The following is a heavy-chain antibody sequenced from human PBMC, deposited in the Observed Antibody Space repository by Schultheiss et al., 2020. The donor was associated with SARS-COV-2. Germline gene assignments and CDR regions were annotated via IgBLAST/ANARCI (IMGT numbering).Heavy chain of an antibody. CDR2: IYYSGST. CDR1: GGSISSGGYY. CDR3: ARVRYAGFDY. J-gene: IGHJ4*02. V-gene: IGHV4-31*03. Sequence: SETLSLTCTVSGGSISSGGYYWSWIRQHPGKGLEWIGYIYYSGSTYYNPSLKSRVTISADTSKNQFSLKLSSVTAADTAVYYCARVRYAGFDYWGQGTLVTVSS. D-gene: IGHD1-1*01.